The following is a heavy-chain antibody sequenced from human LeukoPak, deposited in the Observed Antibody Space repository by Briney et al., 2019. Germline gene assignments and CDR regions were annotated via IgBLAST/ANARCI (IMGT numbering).Heavy chain of an antibody. V-gene: IGHV3-23*01. D-gene: IGHD6-19*01. J-gene: IGHJ4*02. CDR3: AKDRGSGWSEFFDY. CDR2: ITHSSSST. CDR1: GFTFSTYA. Sequence: PGGSLRLSCAASGFTFSTYAMNWVRQAPGKGLEWVSGITHSSSSTYYGDSVKGRFTISRDNSKNTLYLQMNSLRVEDTAIYYCAKDRGSGWSEFFDYWGQGTLVTVAS.